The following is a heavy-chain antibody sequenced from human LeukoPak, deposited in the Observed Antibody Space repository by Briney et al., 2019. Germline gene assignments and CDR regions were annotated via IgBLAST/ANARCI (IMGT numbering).Heavy chain of an antibody. Sequence: GGSLRLSCAASRFTFSTYSMSWVRQAPGKGLEWVANIKQDGSEKYYVDSVKGRFTISRDNAKNSLYLQMNSLRAEDTAVYYCARDRAVSGRYYFDYGARGTRVPVSS. CDR2: IKQDGSEK. D-gene: IGHD6-19*01. V-gene: IGHV3-7*01. J-gene: IGHJ4*02. CDR3: ARDRAVSGRYYFDY. CDR1: RFTFSTYS.